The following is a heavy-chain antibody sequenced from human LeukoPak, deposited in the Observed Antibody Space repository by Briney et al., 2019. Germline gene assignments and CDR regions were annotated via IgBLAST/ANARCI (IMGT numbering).Heavy chain of an antibody. CDR3: VRSLPGTLLRGYGMDV. D-gene: IGHD3-10*01. J-gene: IGHJ6*02. V-gene: IGHV5-51*01. CDR2: IFSRDSDV. CDR1: GYTLTSYW. Sequence: GESLTISCQTSGYTLTSYWIGWARPTPGKGLGCIGVIFSRDSDVRYSPSFQGQVTISADKSTNTAYLHWGSLKASDSAMYYCVRSLPGTLLRGYGMDVWGPGTTVTVS.